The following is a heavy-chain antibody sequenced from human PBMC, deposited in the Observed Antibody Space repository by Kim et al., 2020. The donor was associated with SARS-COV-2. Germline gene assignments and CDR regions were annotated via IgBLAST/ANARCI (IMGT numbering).Heavy chain of an antibody. Sequence: SVKVSCKASGFTFTSSAMQWVRQARGQRLEWIGWIVVGSGNTNYAQKFQERVTITRDMSTSTAYMELSSLRSEDTAVYYCAADPGYDSSGYHVYYWYFDLWGRGTLVTVSS. CDR1: GFTFTSSA. J-gene: IGHJ2*01. CDR3: AADPGYDSSGYHVYYWYFDL. CDR2: IVVGSGNT. V-gene: IGHV1-58*02. D-gene: IGHD3-22*01.